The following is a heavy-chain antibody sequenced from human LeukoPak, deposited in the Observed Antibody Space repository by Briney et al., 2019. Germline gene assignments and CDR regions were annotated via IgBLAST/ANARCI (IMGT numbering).Heavy chain of an antibody. V-gene: IGHV3-30*02. CDR1: GFTFSSYW. J-gene: IGHJ4*02. CDR3: AKVSPPDSSGYWFDY. D-gene: IGHD3-22*01. CDR2: IRYDGSNK. Sequence: PGGSPRLSCAASGFTFSSYWMSWVRQAPGKGLEWVAFIRYDGSNKYYADSVKGRFTISRDNSKNTLYLQMNSLRAEDTAVYYCAKVSPPDSSGYWFDYWGQGTLVTVSS.